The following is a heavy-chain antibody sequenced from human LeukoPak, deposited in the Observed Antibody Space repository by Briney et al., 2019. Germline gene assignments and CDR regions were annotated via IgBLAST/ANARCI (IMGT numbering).Heavy chain of an antibody. CDR1: GFTFRNYG. J-gene: IGHJ6*04. CDR3: AKGTTDYGSGYGMTS. CDR2: TGGSGEST. D-gene: IGHD3-10*01. V-gene: IGHV3-23*01. Sequence: GGSLRLSCAVSGFTFRNYGMNWVRQAPGKGLEWVSATGGSGESTYYADSVKGRFTISRDNSKNTLFLQMNSLTAEDTAVYYCAKGTTDYGSGYGMTSGAKGPRSSSRQ.